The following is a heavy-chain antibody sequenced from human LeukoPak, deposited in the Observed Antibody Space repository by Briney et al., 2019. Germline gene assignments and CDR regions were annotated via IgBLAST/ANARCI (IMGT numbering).Heavy chain of an antibody. D-gene: IGHD2-2*01. Sequence: GGSLRLSCAASGFTFSSYAMSWVRQAPGKGLEWVSAISGSGGSTYYADSVKGRFTISRDNSKNTLYLQMNSLRAEDTAVYYCAKRSRYCSSTSCPGGFDHWGQGTLVTVSS. CDR1: GFTFSSYA. V-gene: IGHV3-23*01. J-gene: IGHJ5*02. CDR2: ISGSGGST. CDR3: AKRSRYCSSTSCPGGFDH.